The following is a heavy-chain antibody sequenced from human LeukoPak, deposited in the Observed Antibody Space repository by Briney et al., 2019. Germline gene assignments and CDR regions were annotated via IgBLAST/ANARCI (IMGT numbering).Heavy chain of an antibody. D-gene: IGHD5-12*01. CDR3: AKGGGGYDLWRDYYYYMDV. CDR2: IHYSGST. V-gene: IGHV4-59*01. Sequence: SETLSLTCTVSGGSINSYYWSWIRQPPGKGLQWIGCIHYSGSTNYNPSLKSRVTISVDTPKNQFSLKLSSVTAADTAVYYCAKGGGGYDLWRDYYYYMDVWGKGTTVTVSS. J-gene: IGHJ6*03. CDR1: GGSINSYY.